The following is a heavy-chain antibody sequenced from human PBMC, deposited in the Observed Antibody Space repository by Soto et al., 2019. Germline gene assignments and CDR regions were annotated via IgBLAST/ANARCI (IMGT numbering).Heavy chain of an antibody. J-gene: IGHJ4*02. Sequence: QVQLQESGPRLVKPSETLSLTCIVSGGSISNYYWSWIRQPPGKGLEWIGYTYYSGSTNYNPSLQSRVTISVDTSKNQFSLKLSSVTAADTAVYYWARAVVPATAPFDYWGQGALVTVSS. D-gene: IGHD2-2*01. CDR2: TYYSGST. V-gene: IGHV4-59*01. CDR1: GGSISNYY. CDR3: ARAVVPATAPFDY.